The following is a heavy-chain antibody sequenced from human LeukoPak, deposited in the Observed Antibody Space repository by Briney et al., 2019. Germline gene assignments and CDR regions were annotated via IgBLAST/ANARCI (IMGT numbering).Heavy chain of an antibody. V-gene: IGHV3-74*01. CDR1: GFTFSHLW. Sequence: GGSLRLSCAASGFTFSHLWMHWVRNATGEGQMCVSRINRGGSRTDYADSVKGRFTISRDDAKNTLYLQLNSLRAEDTAVYFCARGGSDTAMAHDYWGQGTLVTVSS. CDR2: INRGGSRT. D-gene: IGHD5-18*01. J-gene: IGHJ4*02. CDR3: ARGGSDTAMAHDY.